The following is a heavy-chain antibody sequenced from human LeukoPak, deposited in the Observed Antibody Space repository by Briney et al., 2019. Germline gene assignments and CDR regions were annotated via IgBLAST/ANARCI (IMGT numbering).Heavy chain of an antibody. CDR2: INAANGNT. Sequence: ASVKVSCKTSGYTFTNYGMHWVRQAPGQRLEWVGWINAANGNTKYSQKLQGRVTITRDTSASTAYMELSSLRSEDTAVYYCARDKYSYGYKDGFDYWGQGTLVTVSS. CDR1: GYTFTNYG. D-gene: IGHD5-18*01. J-gene: IGHJ4*02. CDR3: ARDKYSYGYKDGFDY. V-gene: IGHV1-3*01.